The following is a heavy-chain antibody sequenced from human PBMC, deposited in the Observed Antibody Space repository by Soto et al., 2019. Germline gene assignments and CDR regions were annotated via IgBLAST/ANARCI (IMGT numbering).Heavy chain of an antibody. V-gene: IGHV1-69*05. CDR1: GGTFSSSA. J-gene: IGHJ6*02. CDR2: IIPLFRTP. Sequence: QVQLVQSGAEMKEPGSSVKVSCKTSGGTFSSSAISWLRQAPGQGLEWMGGIIPLFRTPDYAQKFQGRVTXAXAXPTSTAYMELSSLRSEDTAVYYCARDNDRLQLGGNYYYILDVWGQGTTITVSS. D-gene: IGHD4-4*01. CDR3: ARDNDRLQLGGNYYYILDV.